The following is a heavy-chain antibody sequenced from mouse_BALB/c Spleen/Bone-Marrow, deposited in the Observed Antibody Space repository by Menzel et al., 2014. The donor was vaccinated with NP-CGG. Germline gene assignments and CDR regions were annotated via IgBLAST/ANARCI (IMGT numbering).Heavy chain of an antibody. D-gene: IGHD3-3*01. CDR1: GFTFSGYG. CDR2: ISGSGSST. Sequence: EVQLQESGGGLVQPGGSLKLSCAASGFTFSGYGMSGVRQTPDKGLELVATISGSGSSTYYPDSVKGRFTISRDNARNTLYLQMSSLKSEDTAMYYCARGRDWFDYWGQGTTLTVSS. CDR3: ARGRDWFDY. V-gene: IGHV5-6-3*01. J-gene: IGHJ2*01.